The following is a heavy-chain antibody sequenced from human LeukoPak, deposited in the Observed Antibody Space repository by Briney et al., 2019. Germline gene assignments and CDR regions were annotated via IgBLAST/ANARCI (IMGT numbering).Heavy chain of an antibody. V-gene: IGHV1-2*02. D-gene: IGHD3-10*01. Sequence: GASVKVSCKASGYTFTGYYMHWVRQAPGQGLEWMGWINPNSGGTNYAQKIQGRVTMTRDTSISTAYMELSRLRSDDTAVYYCASSPGELSPFDYWGQGTLVTVSS. CDR3: ASSPGELSPFDY. CDR2: INPNSGGT. J-gene: IGHJ4*02. CDR1: GYTFTGYY.